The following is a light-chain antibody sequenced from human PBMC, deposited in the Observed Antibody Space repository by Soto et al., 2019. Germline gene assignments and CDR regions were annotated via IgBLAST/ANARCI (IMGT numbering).Light chain of an antibody. CDR2: DVS. Sequence: QSVLTQPASVSGSPGQSITISCTGTSSDVGGYNYVSWYQQHPGKAPKLMIYDVSNRPSGVSNHFSGSKSGNTASLTISGFQAEDEADYYCSSYASSCTLIFGGGTKLTVL. CDR3: SSYASSCTLI. V-gene: IGLV2-14*01. J-gene: IGLJ2*01. CDR1: SSDVGGYNY.